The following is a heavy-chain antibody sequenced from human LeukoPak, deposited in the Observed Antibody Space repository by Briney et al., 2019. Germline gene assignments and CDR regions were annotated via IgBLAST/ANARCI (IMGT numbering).Heavy chain of an antibody. CDR2: ISGSGGDT. D-gene: IGHD3-9*01. Sequence: PGGSLRLSCAASGFTFSNYGMSWVRQAPGKGLEWVSDISGSGGDTYYADSVKGRFTISRDNSKNTLSLQMKSLRAEDTAIYYCRPIYYYAMDVWGQGTTVTVSS. CDR3: RPIYYYAMDV. J-gene: IGHJ6*02. V-gene: IGHV3-23*01. CDR1: GFTFSNYG.